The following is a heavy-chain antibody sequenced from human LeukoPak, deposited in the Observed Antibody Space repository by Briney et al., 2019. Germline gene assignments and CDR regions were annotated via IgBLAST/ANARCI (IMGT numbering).Heavy chain of an antibody. D-gene: IGHD2-2*01. CDR1: GFTFSSYG. V-gene: IGHV3-30*02. J-gene: IGHJ4*02. CDR2: IRYDGSNK. CDR3: AKDRVVPAANYFDY. Sequence: PGGSLRLSCAASGFTFSSYGMHWVRQAPGKGLEWVAFIRYDGSNKYYADSVKGRFTISRDNSKNTLYLQMNSLRAEDTAVYYCAKDRVVPAANYFDYWGQGTLVTDSS.